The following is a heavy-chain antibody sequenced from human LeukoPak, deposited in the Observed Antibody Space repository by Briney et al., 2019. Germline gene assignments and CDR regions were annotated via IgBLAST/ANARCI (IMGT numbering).Heavy chain of an antibody. CDR2: ISYSGST. D-gene: IGHD5-18*01. J-gene: IGHJ4*02. V-gene: IGHV4-39*01. CDR1: GGAISNYY. Sequence: PSETLSLTCTVSGGAISNYYWGWIRQPPGKGLEWIGSISYSGSTYYNPSLKSRVTISVDTSKNQFSLKLSSVTAADTAVYYCASVGYSYHSGFDYWGQGTLVTVSS. CDR3: ASVGYSYHSGFDY.